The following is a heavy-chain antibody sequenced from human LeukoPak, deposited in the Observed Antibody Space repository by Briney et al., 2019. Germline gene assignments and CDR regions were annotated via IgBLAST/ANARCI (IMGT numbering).Heavy chain of an antibody. J-gene: IGHJ4*02. Sequence: ASVKVSCKASGYTFTSYDINWVRQATGQGLEWMGWMNPNSGNTGYAQKFQGRVTITRNTSISTAYMELSSLRSGDTAVYYCARATTWSGNFYYFDYWGQGTLVTVSS. D-gene: IGHD3-3*01. CDR3: ARATTWSGNFYYFDY. CDR1: GYTFTSYD. V-gene: IGHV1-8*03. CDR2: MNPNSGNT.